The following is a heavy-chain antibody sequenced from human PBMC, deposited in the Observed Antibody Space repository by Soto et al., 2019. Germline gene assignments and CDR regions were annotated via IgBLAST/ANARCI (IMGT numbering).Heavy chain of an antibody. CDR2: IYHSGST. D-gene: IGHD3-22*01. Sequence: SETLSLTCAVSGGSIRSSNWWSLGRQPPGKGLEWIGEIYHSGSTNYNPSLKSRVTISVDKSKNQFSLKLSSVTAADTAVYYCARSPDSSGYYPRRYYYGMDVWGQGTTVT. CDR1: GGSIRSSNW. V-gene: IGHV4-4*02. J-gene: IGHJ6*02. CDR3: ARSPDSSGYYPRRYYYGMDV.